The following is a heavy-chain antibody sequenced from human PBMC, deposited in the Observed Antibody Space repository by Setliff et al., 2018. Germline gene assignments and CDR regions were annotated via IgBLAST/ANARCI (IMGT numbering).Heavy chain of an antibody. CDR3: ARGRSDGLDSFDY. Sequence: SETLSLTCTVSGASISSGQNYWSWIRQPAGKGLEWIGHVFATGNTEYNPSLESRVTFSVDTSKNQFSLKLTSVTVADSAVYYCARGRSDGLDSFDYWGQGAQVTVSS. CDR2: VFATGNT. CDR1: GASISSGQNY. V-gene: IGHV4-61*09. D-gene: IGHD6-6*01. J-gene: IGHJ4*02.